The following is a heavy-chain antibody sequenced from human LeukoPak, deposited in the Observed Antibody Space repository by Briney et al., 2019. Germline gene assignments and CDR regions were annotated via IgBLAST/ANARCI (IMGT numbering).Heavy chain of an antibody. V-gene: IGHV3-13*01. Sequence: GGSLRLSCTASGFTLGGHDMHWVRQTTGDGLEWVAAVSAGHHAFYAGSVKGRFTVSREDAKNSLYLQMNNLRAGDTAVYYCVREARGYHYTYFDYWGQGSLVTVSS. CDR1: GFTLGGHD. J-gene: IGHJ4*02. CDR3: VREARGYHYTYFDY. CDR2: VSAGHHA. D-gene: IGHD5-18*01.